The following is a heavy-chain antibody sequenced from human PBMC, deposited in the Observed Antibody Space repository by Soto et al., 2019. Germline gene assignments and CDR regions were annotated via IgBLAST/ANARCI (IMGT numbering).Heavy chain of an antibody. CDR2: IYYSGST. V-gene: IGHV4-39*01. Sequence: QLQLQESGPGLVKPSETLSLTCTVSGGSISSSSYYWGWIRQPPGKGLEWIGSIYYSGSTYYNPSLKSRVTISVDTSNNQFSLKLSSVPAADTAVYYCAGRGSGSYSDYWGQGTLVTVSS. D-gene: IGHD3-10*01. CDR1: GGSISSSSYY. J-gene: IGHJ4*02. CDR3: AGRGSGSYSDY.